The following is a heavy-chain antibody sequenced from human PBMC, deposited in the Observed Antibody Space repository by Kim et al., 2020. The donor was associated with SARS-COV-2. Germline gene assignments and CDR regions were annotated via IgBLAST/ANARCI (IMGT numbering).Heavy chain of an antibody. D-gene: IGHD3-10*01. Sequence: ADSGKGRFTISIDNSKNTLYLQMNSLRAEDTAVYYCARTLVLSGYYGMDVWGQGTTVTVSS. J-gene: IGHJ6*02. V-gene: IGHV3-30*07. CDR3: ARTLVLSGYYGMDV.